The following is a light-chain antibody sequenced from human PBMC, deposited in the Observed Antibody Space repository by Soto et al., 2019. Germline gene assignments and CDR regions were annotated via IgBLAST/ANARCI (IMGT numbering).Light chain of an antibody. CDR1: PSVSSK. Sequence: EIVMTQSPATLSVTPGERASLSCRASPSVSSKLAWYQQKPCQAPRLLIYGASTRATGIPARFSGSGSGTEFTLTISSLQSEDFAVYYCQQYNNWPPITFGQGTRREIK. J-gene: IGKJ5*01. CDR3: QQYNNWPPIT. CDR2: GAS. V-gene: IGKV3-15*01.